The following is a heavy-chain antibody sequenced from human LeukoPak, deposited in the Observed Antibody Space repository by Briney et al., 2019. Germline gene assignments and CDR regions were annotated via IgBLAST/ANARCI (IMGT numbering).Heavy chain of an antibody. Sequence: GGSLRLSCAASGFTFSDYYMSWIRQALGKGLEWVSYISSSGSTIYYADSVKGRFTISRDNAKNSLYLQMNSLRAEDTAVYYCAREEVEMAANGAFDIWGQGTMVTVSS. V-gene: IGHV3-11*04. J-gene: IGHJ3*02. D-gene: IGHD5-24*01. CDR1: GFTFSDYY. CDR2: ISSSGSTI. CDR3: AREEVEMAANGAFDI.